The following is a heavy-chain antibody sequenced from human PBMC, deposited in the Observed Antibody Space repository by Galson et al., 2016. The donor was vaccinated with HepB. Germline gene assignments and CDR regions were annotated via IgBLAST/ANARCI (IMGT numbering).Heavy chain of an antibody. Sequence: SLRLSCAASGFSVSGKYMSWARQAPGKGLEWVSAIFSGDATYYRDSVKGRFTISRDTSKNTLYLQMNNLRAEDTAKYYCEGYSDPFDIWGRGTMVTVSS. V-gene: IGHV3-53*01. CDR1: GFSVSGKY. CDR2: IFSGDAT. J-gene: IGHJ3*02. CDR3: EGYSDPFDI. D-gene: IGHD3-22*01.